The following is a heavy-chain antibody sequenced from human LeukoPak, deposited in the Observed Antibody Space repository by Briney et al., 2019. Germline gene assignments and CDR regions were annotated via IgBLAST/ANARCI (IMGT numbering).Heavy chain of an antibody. Sequence: GESLQISCKASGYSFPSHWIAWVRQMPGKGLEWMGIIYPGDSDTRYSASFQGQVTISADKSISTAYLQWSSLKASDTAMYYCAREGVGSDFDSWGQGTLVTVSS. CDR1: GYSFPSHW. D-gene: IGHD2-15*01. J-gene: IGHJ4*02. V-gene: IGHV5-51*01. CDR3: AREGVGSDFDS. CDR2: IYPGDSDT.